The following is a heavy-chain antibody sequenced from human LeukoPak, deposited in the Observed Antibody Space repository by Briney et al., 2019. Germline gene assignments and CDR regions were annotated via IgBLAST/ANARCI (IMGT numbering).Heavy chain of an antibody. Sequence: GGSLRLSCAASGFTFSSYWMSWVRQAPGKGLEWVANIKQDGSEKYYVDSLKGRFTISRDNAKNSLYLQMNSLRAGDTAVYYCARDALYYDFWSGYHNWFDPWGQGTLVTVSS. D-gene: IGHD3-3*01. CDR3: ARDALYYDFWSGYHNWFDP. CDR2: IKQDGSEK. J-gene: IGHJ5*02. V-gene: IGHV3-7*01. CDR1: GFTFSSYW.